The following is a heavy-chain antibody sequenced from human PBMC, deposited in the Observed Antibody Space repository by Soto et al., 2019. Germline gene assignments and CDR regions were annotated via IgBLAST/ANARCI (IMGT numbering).Heavy chain of an antibody. CDR3: ARDLTTVADDY. Sequence: GGSLRLSCASCGFTLSTYDMHWVRQATGKGLERVAALSYAGDTYCPGSVNGRFTDSRDNAKNSLYLQMDSLRAEDTAGYYCARDLTTVADDYCGEGTLVTLS. CDR1: GFTLSTYD. V-gene: IGHV3-13*01. J-gene: IGHJ4*02. CDR2: LSYAGDT. D-gene: IGHD4-17*01.